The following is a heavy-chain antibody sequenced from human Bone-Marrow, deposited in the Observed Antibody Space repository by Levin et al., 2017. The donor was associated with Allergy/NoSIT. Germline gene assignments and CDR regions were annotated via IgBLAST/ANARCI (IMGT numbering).Heavy chain of an antibody. D-gene: IGHD4-23*01. CDR3: ARMKGNGGGKWFDP. J-gene: IGHJ5*02. Sequence: ASVKVSCKSSGETFTTYDITWVRQAPGQGLEWMGWINTYTGNTNYAQKVQGRVTMTTDTSTSTVYMELRSLRSDDTAMYYCARMKGNGGGKWFDPWGQGTLVTVSS. V-gene: IGHV1-18*01. CDR1: GETFTTYD. CDR2: INTYTGNT.